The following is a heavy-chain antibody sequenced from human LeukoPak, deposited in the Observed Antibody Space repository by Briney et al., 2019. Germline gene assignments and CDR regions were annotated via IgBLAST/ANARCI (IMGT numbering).Heavy chain of an antibody. CDR2: ISSSGSTI. CDR3: ARDVGSGWYDAFDI. V-gene: IGHV3-11*01. J-gene: IGHJ3*02. CDR1: GFTFSDYY. Sequence: TGGSLRLSCAASGFTFSDYYMSWIRQAPGKGLEWVSYISSSGSTIYYADSVKGRFTISRDNAKNLLYLQMNSLRAEDTAVYYCARDVGSGWYDAFDIWGQGTMVTVSS. D-gene: IGHD6-19*01.